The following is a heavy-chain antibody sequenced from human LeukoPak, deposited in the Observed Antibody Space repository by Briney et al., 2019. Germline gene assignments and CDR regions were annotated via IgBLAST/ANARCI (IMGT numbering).Heavy chain of an antibody. J-gene: IGHJ4*02. CDR3: ATSSITIFGVVTATFDY. Sequence: ASVKVSCKVSGYTLTELSMHWVRQAPGKGLEWMGGFDPEDGKTIYAQKFQGRVTMTEDTSTDTAYMELSSLRSEDTAVYYCATSSITIFGVVTATFDYWGQGTLVTVSS. V-gene: IGHV1-24*01. CDR2: FDPEDGKT. CDR1: GYTLTELS. D-gene: IGHD3-3*01.